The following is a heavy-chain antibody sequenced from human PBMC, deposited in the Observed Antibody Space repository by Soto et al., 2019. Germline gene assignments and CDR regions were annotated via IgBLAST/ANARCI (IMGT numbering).Heavy chain of an antibody. CDR3: ARSPTGVFWCGAKAFDI. D-gene: IGHD3-3*01. V-gene: IGHV4-39*01. CDR2: IYYSGST. Sequence: SETLSLTCTVSGGSISSSSYYWGWIRQPPGKGLEWIGSIYYSGSTYYNPSLKSRVTISVDTSKNQFSLQQSSVTAADTAVLYCARSPTGVFWCGAKAFDIWGQGTMVTVSS. J-gene: IGHJ3*02. CDR1: GGSISSSSYY.